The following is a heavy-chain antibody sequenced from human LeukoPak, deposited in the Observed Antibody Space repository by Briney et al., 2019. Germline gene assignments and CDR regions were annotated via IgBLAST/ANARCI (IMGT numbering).Heavy chain of an antibody. D-gene: IGHD2-21*02. CDR3: ARGVVVTAHDAFDI. CDR1: GFTFSSYS. Sequence: GGSLRLSCAASGFTFSSYSMNWVRQAPGKGLEWVSYISSSSSYIYYADSVKGRFTISRDNAKNSLYLQMNSLRAEDTAVYYCARGVVVTAHDAFDIWGQGTMVTVSS. V-gene: IGHV3-21*05. CDR2: ISSSSSYI. J-gene: IGHJ3*02.